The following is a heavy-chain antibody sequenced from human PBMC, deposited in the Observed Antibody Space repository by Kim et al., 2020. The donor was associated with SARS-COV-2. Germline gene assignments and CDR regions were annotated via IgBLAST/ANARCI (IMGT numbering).Heavy chain of an antibody. D-gene: IGHD2-2*01. J-gene: IGHJ2*01. CDR1: GFAFNTYS. Sequence: GGSLRLSCAASGFAFNTYSINWVRQAPGKGLEWVSSITSTSSYIHYVDSVRGRFTISRDNAKNSLYLQMNSLRGEDTAVYYCARARSGGYCSSTSCQNWYFDLWGRGTLVTVSS. CDR3: ARARSGGYCSSTSCQNWYFDL. V-gene: IGHV3-21*01. CDR2: ITSTSSYI.